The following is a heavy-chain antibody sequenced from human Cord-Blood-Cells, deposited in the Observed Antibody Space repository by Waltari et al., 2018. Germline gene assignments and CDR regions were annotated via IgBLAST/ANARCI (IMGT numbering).Heavy chain of an antibody. CDR2: IYSGGRT. D-gene: IGHD6-13*01. CDR1: GFPARSNY. J-gene: IGHJ3*02. CDR3: ARDSSSWYAFDI. Sequence: EVQLVESGGGLIQPGGSLRLSCSASGFPARSNYMRWVRQAHGKGLGWVSVIYSGGRTYYADSVKGRFTISRENSKHTLYLQMSSLRAEDTAVYYCARDSSSWYAFDIWGQGTMVTVSS. V-gene: IGHV3-53*01.